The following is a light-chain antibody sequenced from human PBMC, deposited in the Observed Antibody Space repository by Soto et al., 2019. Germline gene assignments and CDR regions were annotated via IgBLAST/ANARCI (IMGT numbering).Light chain of an antibody. CDR3: QQYNNWPRT. CDR1: QSISSW. Sequence: DIQMTQSPSTLSASVGDRVTITCRASQSISSWLAWYQQKPRKAPKLLIYAASTLQSGVSSRFSGSGSGTDFTLTISSLQSEDFAVYYCQQYNNWPRTFGQGTKVDIK. J-gene: IGKJ1*01. V-gene: IGKV1-5*01. CDR2: AAS.